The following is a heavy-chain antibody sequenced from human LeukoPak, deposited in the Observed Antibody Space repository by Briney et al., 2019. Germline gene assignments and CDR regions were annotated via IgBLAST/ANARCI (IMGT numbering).Heavy chain of an antibody. CDR3: ARFFRDYYDSSSGAFDI. V-gene: IGHV3-48*03. CDR1: GFTFSSYE. Sequence: GGSLRLSCAASGFTFSSYEMNWVRQAPGKGLEWVSYISSSGSTIYYADSVKGRFTISRDNAKNSLYLQMNSLRAEDTAVYYCARFFRDYYDSSSGAFDIWGQGTMVTVSS. D-gene: IGHD3-22*01. CDR2: ISSSGSTI. J-gene: IGHJ3*02.